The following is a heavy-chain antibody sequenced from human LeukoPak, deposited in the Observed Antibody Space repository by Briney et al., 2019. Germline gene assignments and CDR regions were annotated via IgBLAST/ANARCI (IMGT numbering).Heavy chain of an antibody. CDR2: IYYSGST. CDR3: ARVSEPFPHSSGYQTFDY. Sequence: PSETLSFNCTVSGGSISSSSYYWGWIRQPPGKGLEWIGSIYYSGSTYYNPSLKSRVTISVDTSKNQFSLKLSSVTAADTAVYYCARVSEPFPHSSGYQTFDYWGQGTLVTVSS. V-gene: IGHV4-39*07. CDR1: GGSISSSSYY. D-gene: IGHD3-22*01. J-gene: IGHJ4*02.